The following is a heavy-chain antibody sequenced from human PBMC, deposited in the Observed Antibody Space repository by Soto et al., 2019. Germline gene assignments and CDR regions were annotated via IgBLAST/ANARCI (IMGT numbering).Heavy chain of an antibody. CDR1: GGSISSSNW. V-gene: IGHV4-4*02. J-gene: IGHJ5*02. D-gene: IGHD6-13*01. CDR3: ARGGTFYSRRNNLFDP. Sequence: PSETLSLTCAVSGGSISSSNWWSWVRQPPGKGLEWIGEIYHSGSTNYNPSLKSRVTISVDKSKNQFSLKLSSVTAADTAVYYCARGGTFYSRRNNLFDPWGKGTLVTVSS. CDR2: IYHSGST.